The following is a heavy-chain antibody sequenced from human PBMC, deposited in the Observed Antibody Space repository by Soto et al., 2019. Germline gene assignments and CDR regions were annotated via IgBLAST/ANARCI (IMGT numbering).Heavy chain of an antibody. CDR1: GGSISSGDYY. CDR3: ARVVVVATYFDY. D-gene: IGHD2-15*01. J-gene: IGHJ4*02. CDR2: IYYSGST. Sequence: SETLSLTCTVSGGSISSGDYYWSWIRQPPGKGLEWIGYIYYSGSTYYNPSLKSRVTISVDTSKNQFSLKLSSVTAADTAVYYCARVVVVATYFDYWGQGTLVTVSS. V-gene: IGHV4-30-4*01.